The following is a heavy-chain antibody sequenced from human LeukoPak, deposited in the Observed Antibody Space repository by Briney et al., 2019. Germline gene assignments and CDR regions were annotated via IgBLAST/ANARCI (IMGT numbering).Heavy chain of an antibody. CDR3: ARSHPGIAAAGIDY. Sequence: SETLSLTCAVYGGSFSGYYWSWIRQPPGKGLEWIGEINHSGSTNYNPSPKSRVTISVDTSKNQFSLKLSSVTAADTAVYYCARSHPGIAAAGIDYWGQGTLVTVSS. CDR1: GGSFSGYY. CDR2: INHSGST. V-gene: IGHV4-34*01. D-gene: IGHD6-13*01. J-gene: IGHJ4*02.